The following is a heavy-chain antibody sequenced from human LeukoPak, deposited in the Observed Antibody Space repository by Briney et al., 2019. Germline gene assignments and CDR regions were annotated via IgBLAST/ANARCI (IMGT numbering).Heavy chain of an antibody. D-gene: IGHD3-22*01. Sequence: ASVKVSCKASGYTFTGYYMHWVRQAPGQGLEWMGWINPNSGGTNYAQKFQGRVTMTRDTSISTAYMELSRLRSDDTAVYYCARDRGDSSGYYLDAFDIWGQGTMVTVSS. CDR2: INPNSGGT. CDR1: GYTFTGYY. V-gene: IGHV1-2*02. J-gene: IGHJ3*02. CDR3: ARDRGDSSGYYLDAFDI.